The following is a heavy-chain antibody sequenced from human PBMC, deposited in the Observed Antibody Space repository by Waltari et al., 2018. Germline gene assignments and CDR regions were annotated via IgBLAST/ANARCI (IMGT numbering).Heavy chain of an antibody. D-gene: IGHD1-1*01. V-gene: IGHV3-30*03. CDR3: ARPDNERAFDI. CDR2: IYYDGNKR. Sequence: QVQLVESGGGVVQPGRSPRLSCAASGFDFGRYGMHWVRQAPGKGLEWVSIIYYDGNKRYYADSVKGRFTVSRDNSKNTMYLQMNSLRPEDTALYYCARPDNERAFDIWGQGTMVTVSS. CDR1: GFDFGRYG. J-gene: IGHJ3*02.